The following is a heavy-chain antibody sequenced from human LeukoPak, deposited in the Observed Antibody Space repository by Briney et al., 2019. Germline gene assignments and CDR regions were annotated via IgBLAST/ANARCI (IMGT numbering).Heavy chain of an antibody. Sequence: SVTVSCKASGGTFSSYAISWVRQAPGQGLEWMGGIIPIFGTANYAQKFQGRVTITADESTSTAYMELSSLRSEDTAVYYCARDAGYCSGGSCYHDDYWGQGTLVTVSS. CDR2: IIPIFGTA. CDR3: ARDAGYCSGGSCYHDDY. J-gene: IGHJ4*02. D-gene: IGHD2-15*01. V-gene: IGHV1-69*13. CDR1: GGTFSSYA.